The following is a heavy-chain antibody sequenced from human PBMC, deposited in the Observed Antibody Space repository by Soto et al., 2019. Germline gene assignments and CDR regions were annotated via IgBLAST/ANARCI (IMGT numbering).Heavy chain of an antibody. CDR3: ASVASRPEYYFDY. V-gene: IGHV4-59*08. Sequence: TSETLSLTCTVSGGSISSYYWSWIRQPPGKGLEWIGYIYYSGSTNYNPSLKSRVTISVDTSKNQFSLKLSSVTAADTAVYYCASVASRPEYYFDYWGQGTLVTVSS. CDR1: GGSISSYY. J-gene: IGHJ4*02. CDR2: IYYSGST. D-gene: IGHD2-15*01.